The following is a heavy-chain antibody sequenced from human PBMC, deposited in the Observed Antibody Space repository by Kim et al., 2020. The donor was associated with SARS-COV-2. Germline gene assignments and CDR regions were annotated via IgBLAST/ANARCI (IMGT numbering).Heavy chain of an antibody. CDR3: ARGSAGADWFDP. D-gene: IGHD3-3*01. CDR2: T. V-gene: IGHV4-31*02. Sequence: TYYNPSLKSRVTISVDTSKNQFSLKLNSVTAADTAVYYCARGSAGADWFDPWGQGTLVTVSS. J-gene: IGHJ5*02.